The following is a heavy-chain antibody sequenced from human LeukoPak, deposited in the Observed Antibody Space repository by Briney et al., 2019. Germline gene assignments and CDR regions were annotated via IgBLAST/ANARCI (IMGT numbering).Heavy chain of an antibody. D-gene: IGHD6-13*01. Sequence: GGSLRLSCVASGFTFRSHGMHWVRQAPGKGLEWVAFTRYDGGKNYYVDSVKGRFTISRDNAKNSLYLQMNSLRAEDTAVYYCARVGSWYYFWFDPWGQGTLVTVSS. V-gene: IGHV3-30*02. CDR1: GFTFRSHG. CDR2: TRYDGGKN. J-gene: IGHJ5*02. CDR3: ARVGSWYYFWFDP.